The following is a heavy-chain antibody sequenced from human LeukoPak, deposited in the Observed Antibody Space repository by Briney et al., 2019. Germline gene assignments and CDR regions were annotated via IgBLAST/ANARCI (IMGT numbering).Heavy chain of an antibody. CDR1: GFTFNNAW. V-gene: IGHV3-15*01. CDR3: TTVTFWARRVG. Sequence: GGSLRLSCAASGFTFNNAWMSWVRQAPGKGLEWVGRIKSETDGGTADHAAPVKGRFTISRDDSKNTLYLQMNSLKTEDTAVYYCTTVTFWARRVGWGQGTLVTVSS. J-gene: IGHJ4*02. CDR2: IKSETDGGTA. D-gene: IGHD1-26*01.